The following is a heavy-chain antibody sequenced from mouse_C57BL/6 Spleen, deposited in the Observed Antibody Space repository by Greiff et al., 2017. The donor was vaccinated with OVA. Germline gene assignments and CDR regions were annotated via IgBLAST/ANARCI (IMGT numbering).Heavy chain of an antibody. J-gene: IGHJ2*01. CDR1: GYTFTSYW. CDR3: ASEGSTMIPPYYFDY. V-gene: IGHV1-64*01. Sequence: QVQLQQPGAELVKPGASVKLSCKASGYTFTSYWMHWVKQRPGQGLEWIGMIHPNSGSTNYNEKFKSKATLTVDKSSSTAYMQLSSLTSEDSAVYYCASEGSTMIPPYYFDYWGQGTTLTVSS. CDR2: IHPNSGST. D-gene: IGHD2-4*01.